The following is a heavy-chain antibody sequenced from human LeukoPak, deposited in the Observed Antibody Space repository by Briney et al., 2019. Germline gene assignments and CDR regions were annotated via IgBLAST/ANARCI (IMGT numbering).Heavy chain of an antibody. V-gene: IGHV3-23*01. J-gene: IGHJ4*02. Sequence: GGSLRLSCAASGFTFSSYAMSWVRQAPGKGLEWVSAISGSGGSTYYTDSVKGRFTISRDNSKNTLYLQMNSLRAEDTAVYYCAKCPVSGTKDKYFDYWGQGTLVTVSS. D-gene: IGHD1-1*01. CDR3: AKCPVSGTKDKYFDY. CDR2: ISGSGGST. CDR1: GFTFSSYA.